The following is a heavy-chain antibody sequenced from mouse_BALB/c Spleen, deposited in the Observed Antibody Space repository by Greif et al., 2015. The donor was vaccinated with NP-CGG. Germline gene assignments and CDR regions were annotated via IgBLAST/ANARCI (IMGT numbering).Heavy chain of an antibody. V-gene: IGHV7-1*02. J-gene: IGHJ1*01. CDR1: GFTFSDFY. Sequence: EVKVEESGGGLVQPGGSLRLSCATSGFTFSDFYMEWVRQPPGKRLEWIAASRNKANDYTTEYSASGKGRFIVSRDTSQSILYLQMNALRAEDTAIYYCARDDGYYWYFDVWGAGTTVTVSS. D-gene: IGHD2-2*01. CDR3: ARDDGYYWYFDV. CDR2: SRNKANDYTT.